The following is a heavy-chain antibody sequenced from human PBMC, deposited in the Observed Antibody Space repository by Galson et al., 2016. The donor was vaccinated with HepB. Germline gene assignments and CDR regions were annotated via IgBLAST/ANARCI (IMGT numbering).Heavy chain of an antibody. D-gene: IGHD1-1*01. CDR2: ISGYNGNT. V-gene: IGHV1-18*01. Sequence: SVKVSCKASGYTFTTYGISWVRQAPGQGLEWMGWISGYNGNTHYAQKFQDRVTLTRDTSTGTAYTDLWSLTSDDTAVYYCAREDWNPRYYFNGMDVWGQGTTVTVSS. J-gene: IGHJ6*02. CDR3: AREDWNPRYYFNGMDV. CDR1: GYTFTTYG.